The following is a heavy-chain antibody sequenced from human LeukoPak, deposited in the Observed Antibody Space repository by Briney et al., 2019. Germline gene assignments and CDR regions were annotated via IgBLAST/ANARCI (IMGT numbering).Heavy chain of an antibody. Sequence: PSETLSLTCTVSGGSISSSSYYWGWIRQPPGKGLEWIGSIYYSGSTYYNPSLKSRVTISVDTSKNQFSLKLSSVTAADTAVYYCASPWYGSGSYYNPARDFQHWGQGTLVTVSS. J-gene: IGHJ1*01. CDR2: IYYSGST. V-gene: IGHV4-39*01. CDR1: GGSISSSSYY. D-gene: IGHD3-10*01. CDR3: ASPWYGSGSYYNPARDFQH.